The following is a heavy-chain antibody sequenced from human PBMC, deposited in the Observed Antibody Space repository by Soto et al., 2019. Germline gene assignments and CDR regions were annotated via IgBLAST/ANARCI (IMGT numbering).Heavy chain of an antibody. J-gene: IGHJ3*02. Sequence: PGGSLRLSCAASGFTVSSNYMSWVRQAPGKGLEWVSVIYSGGSTYYADSVKGRFTISRDNSKNTLYLQMNSLRAEDTAVYYCEGSGPHDAFDIWGQGTMVPVSS. V-gene: IGHV3-53*01. CDR3: EGSGPHDAFDI. CDR2: IYSGGST. CDR1: GFTVSSNY.